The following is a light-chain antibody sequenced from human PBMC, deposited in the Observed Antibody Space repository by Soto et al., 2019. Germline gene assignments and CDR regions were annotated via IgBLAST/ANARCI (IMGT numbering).Light chain of an antibody. CDR3: QQYNKWPPIT. Sequence: EIVMTQSPATLSVSPGERATLSCRASQSFCIKLAFYQQKPGQAPRLLIYDTSTRATGIPARFSGSGSGTEFTLTISSLQSEDFAIYYCQQYNKWPPITFGQGTRLEI. CDR2: DTS. CDR1: QSFCIK. J-gene: IGKJ5*01. V-gene: IGKV3-15*01.